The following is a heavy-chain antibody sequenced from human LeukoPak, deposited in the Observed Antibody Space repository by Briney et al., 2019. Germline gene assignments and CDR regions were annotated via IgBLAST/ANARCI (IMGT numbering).Heavy chain of an antibody. V-gene: IGHV1-3*01. J-gene: IGHJ4*02. CDR3: ARGGVQLPWLNFDY. CDR2: INAGNGNT. CDR1: GYTFTKYA. D-gene: IGHD5-18*01. Sequence: ASVKVSCKASGYTFTKYAMHWVRQAPGQRLEWMGWINAGNGNTKYSQKFQGRVTITKDTSASTAYMELSGLRSEDTAVYYCARGGVQLPWLNFDYWGQGTLVTVSS.